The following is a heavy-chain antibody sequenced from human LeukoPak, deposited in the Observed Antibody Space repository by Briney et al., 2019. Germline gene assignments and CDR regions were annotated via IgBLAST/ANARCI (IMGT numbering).Heavy chain of an antibody. CDR2: IGIRGDT. CDR3: ARGGIQVSGIDEFDY. D-gene: IGHD6-19*01. Sequence: QPGGSLRLSCAASGFTFIDYDMHWLRQVIGKGLDWVSAIGIRGDTHYSGSVKGRFTISRENAESSLYLQMNSLRAEDTAVYYCARGGIQVSGIDEFDYWGQGTLVTVSS. J-gene: IGHJ4*02. V-gene: IGHV3-13*01. CDR1: GFTFIDYD.